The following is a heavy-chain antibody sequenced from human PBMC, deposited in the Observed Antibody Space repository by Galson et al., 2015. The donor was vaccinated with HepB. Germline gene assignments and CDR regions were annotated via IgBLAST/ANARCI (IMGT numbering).Heavy chain of an antibody. CDR2: SSPNRDGT. V-gene: IGHV1-2*02. Sequence: SVKVFCKASGFTFTDYYIHWVRQAPGQGLEWMGWSSPNRDGTNYAQKFQGRVTMTRDSSTRTVYMELSRLKFDDTAVYYCARRGYVDVWGKGTTVIVSS. CDR3: ARRGYVDV. J-gene: IGHJ6*03. CDR1: GFTFTDYY.